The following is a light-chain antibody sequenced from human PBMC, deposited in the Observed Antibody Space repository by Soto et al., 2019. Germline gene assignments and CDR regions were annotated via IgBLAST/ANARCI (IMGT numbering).Light chain of an antibody. Sequence: QSVLTQPASVSGSPRQSITISCTGTSSDVGGYNYVSWYQQHPGKAPKLMIYDVSNRPSGVSNRFSGSKSGNTASLTISGLQAEDEADYYCSSYTRSNTLYVFGSGTKVTVL. J-gene: IGLJ1*01. V-gene: IGLV2-14*01. CDR3: SSYTRSNTLYV. CDR1: SSDVGGYNY. CDR2: DVS.